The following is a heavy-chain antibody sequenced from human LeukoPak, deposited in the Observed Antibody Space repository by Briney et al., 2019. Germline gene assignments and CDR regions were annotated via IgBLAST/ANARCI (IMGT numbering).Heavy chain of an antibody. CDR3: ARDRYIQPGHFAYFFDY. D-gene: IGHD5-18*01. J-gene: IGHJ4*02. CDR1: GFTFSSYA. CDR2: ISYDGSNK. Sequence: GRSLRLSCAASGFTFSSYAMHWVRQAPGKGLEWVAVISYDGSNKYYADSVKGRFTISRDHSKNTLYLQMNSLRAEDTAVYYCARDRYIQPGHFAYFFDYWGQGTLVTVSS. V-gene: IGHV3-30*01.